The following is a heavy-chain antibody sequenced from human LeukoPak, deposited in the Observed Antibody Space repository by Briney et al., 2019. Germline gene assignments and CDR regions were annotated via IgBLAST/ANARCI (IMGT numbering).Heavy chain of an antibody. J-gene: IGHJ5*02. D-gene: IGHD3-10*01. CDR1: GGTFSSYA. V-gene: IGHV1-69*13. CDR3: ARVAEGPIAMVRGEKNNWFDP. CDR2: IIPIFGTA. Sequence: ASVKVSCKASGGTFSSYAISWVRQAPGQGLEWMGGIIPIFGTANYAQKFQGRVTITADESTSTAYMELSSLRSEDTAVYYCARVAEGPIAMVRGEKNNWFDPWGQGTLVTVSS.